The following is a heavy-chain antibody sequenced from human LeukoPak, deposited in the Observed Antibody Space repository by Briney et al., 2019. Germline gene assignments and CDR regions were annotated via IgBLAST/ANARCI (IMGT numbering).Heavy chain of an antibody. J-gene: IGHJ4*02. CDR2: INPNSGGT. CDR1: GYTFSGYY. CDR3: ARDRNYYDHNGNFDY. D-gene: IGHD3-22*01. Sequence: GASVKVSCKASGYTFSGYYMHWVRQAPGQGLEWMGWINPNSGGTNYAQKFQGRVTLTRDTSLSTAYMELSRLRSDDTAVYYCARDRNYYDHNGNFDYWGQETLVTVSS. V-gene: IGHV1-2*02.